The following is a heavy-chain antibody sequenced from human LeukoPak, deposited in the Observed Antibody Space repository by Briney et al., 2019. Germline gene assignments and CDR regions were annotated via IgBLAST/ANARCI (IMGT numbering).Heavy chain of an antibody. D-gene: IGHD1-26*01. CDR2: IFTSGST. V-gene: IGHV4-4*07. Sequence: SETLSLTCTVSGGSISDYYWSWIRQPAAEGLEWIGRIFTSGSTNYNPSLKSRVAMSVDTSKNLFSLRLRSVTAADTAVYYCATEGVVGATANHYDYWGLGSLVTVSS. J-gene: IGHJ4*02. CDR1: GGSISDYY. CDR3: ATEGVVGATANHYDY.